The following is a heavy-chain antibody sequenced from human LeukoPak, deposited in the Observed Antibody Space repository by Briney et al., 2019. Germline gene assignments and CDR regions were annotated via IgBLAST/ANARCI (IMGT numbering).Heavy chain of an antibody. D-gene: IGHD5-18*01. J-gene: IGHJ4*02. V-gene: IGHV4-39*07. CDR1: GGSISSSSYY. CDR3: ARATVDTAMGY. Sequence: PSETLSLTCTVSGGSISSSSYYWGWIRQPPGKGLEWIGSIYYSGSTYYNPSLKSRVTISVDTSKNQFSLKLSSVTAADTAVYYCARATVDTAMGYWGQGTLVTVSS. CDR2: IYYSGST.